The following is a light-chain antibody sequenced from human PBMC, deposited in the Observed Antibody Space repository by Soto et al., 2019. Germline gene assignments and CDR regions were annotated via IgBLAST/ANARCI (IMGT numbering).Light chain of an antibody. CDR1: LSVSNNY. J-gene: IGKJ1*01. CDR3: QQYNNWPPAWT. CDR2: GAS. V-gene: IGKV3-20*01. Sequence: EIVLTQSPGTLPLSPGERATLSCRASLSVSNNYLAWYQQKPGQAPRLLXYGASNRATGIPDRFSGSGSGTDFTLTISSLQSQDFAVYYCQQYNNWPPAWTFGQGTKVDIK.